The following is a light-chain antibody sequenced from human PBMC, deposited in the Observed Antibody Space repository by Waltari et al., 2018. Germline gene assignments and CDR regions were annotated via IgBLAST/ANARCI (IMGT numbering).Light chain of an antibody. CDR2: EAS. V-gene: IGKV3-11*01. J-gene: IGKJ5*01. CDR3: QQRSNWPPSIT. Sequence: EIVLTQSPATLSLSPGERATLSCRASQSVSSYLAWFQQKPGQAPRLLIYEASNRATAIPARFSGSGSGTDFTLTISSLEPEDFAVYYCQQRSNWPPSITFGQGTRLEIK. CDR1: QSVSSY.